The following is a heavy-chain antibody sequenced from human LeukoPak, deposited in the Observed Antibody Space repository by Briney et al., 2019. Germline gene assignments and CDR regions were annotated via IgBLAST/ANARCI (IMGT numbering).Heavy chain of an antibody. CDR3: ARRAGGYSHPYDY. Sequence: GGSLRLSCEASGFSFSSYGLHWVRQAPGKGLEWVSLIYSGGSTYYVDSVKGRFTISRDNSKTTLYLQMNSLRAEDTAVYYCARRAGGYSHPYDYWGQGNLVTVSS. CDR2: IYSGGST. V-gene: IGHV3-53*01. J-gene: IGHJ4*02. D-gene: IGHD5-18*01. CDR1: GFSFSSYG.